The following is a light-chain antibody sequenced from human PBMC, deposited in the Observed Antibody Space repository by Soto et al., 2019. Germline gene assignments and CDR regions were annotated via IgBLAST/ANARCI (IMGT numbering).Light chain of an antibody. CDR3: SSYRSSTTPYV. V-gene: IGLV2-14*01. CDR2: EVS. J-gene: IGLJ1*01. CDR1: SSDVGGYNY. Sequence: QAVLTQPASVSGSPGQSITISCTGTSSDVGGYNYVSWYQQHPGKAPKLLIYEVSYRTSGVSNRFSGSKSDKRASLTISGLQAEDEAEYYCSSYRSSTTPYVFGTGPKVTVL.